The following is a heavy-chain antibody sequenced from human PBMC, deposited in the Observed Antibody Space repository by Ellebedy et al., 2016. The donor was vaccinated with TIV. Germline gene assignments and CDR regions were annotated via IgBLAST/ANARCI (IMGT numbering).Heavy chain of an antibody. V-gene: IGHV1-2*02. Sequence: ASVKVSCKASGYTFTAYYMHWVRQAPGQGLEWMGWINPDSGGTNFAQKFQGRVNVTRDTSVNTAYMELSRLESDETAVYYCARVRRGSSGLDVWGQGTTVTVS. CDR1: GYTFTAYY. J-gene: IGHJ6*02. CDR2: INPDSGGT. D-gene: IGHD6-25*01. CDR3: ARVRRGSSGLDV.